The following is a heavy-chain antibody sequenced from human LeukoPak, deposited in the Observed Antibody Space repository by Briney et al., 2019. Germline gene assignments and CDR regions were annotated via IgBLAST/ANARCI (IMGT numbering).Heavy chain of an antibody. V-gene: IGHV3-11*04. D-gene: IGHD3-3*01. J-gene: IGHJ3*02. CDR3: ARDPLPTGGYDFWSGYYTGYAFDI. CDR2: ISSSGSTI. Sequence: PGGSLRLSCAASGFTFSDYYMSWIRQAPGKGLEWVSYISSSGSTIYYADSVKGRFTISRDNAKNSLYLQMNSLRAEDTAVYYCARDPLPTGGYDFWSGYYTGYAFDIWGQGTMVTVSS. CDR1: GFTFSDYY.